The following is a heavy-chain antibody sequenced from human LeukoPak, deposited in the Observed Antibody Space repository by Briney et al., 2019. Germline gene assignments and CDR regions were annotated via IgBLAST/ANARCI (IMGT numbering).Heavy chain of an antibody. D-gene: IGHD3-10*01. CDR2: FDPEDGET. CDR3: ATWTFRSMVRGVIVNAFDI. CDR1: GCTLTELS. V-gene: IGHV1-24*01. J-gene: IGHJ3*02. Sequence: ASVKVSCKVSGCTLTELSMHWVRQAPGKGLEWMGGFDPEDGETIYAQKFQGRVTMTEDTSTDTAYMELSSLRSEDTAVYYCATWTFRSMVRGVIVNAFDIWGQGTMVTVSS.